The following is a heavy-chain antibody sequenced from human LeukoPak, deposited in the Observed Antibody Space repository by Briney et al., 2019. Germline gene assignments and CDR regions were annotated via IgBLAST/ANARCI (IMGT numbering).Heavy chain of an antibody. V-gene: IGHV1-18*01. D-gene: IGHD4-23*01. J-gene: IGHJ4*02. CDR3: ARSLEDGGNSEWIN. CDR1: GYTFTSYG. Sequence: ASVKVSCKASGYTFTSYGISWVRQAPGQGLEWMGWISAYNGNTNYAQKLQGRVTMTTDTSTSTAYMELRSLRSDDTAVYYCARSLEDGGNSEWINWGQGTLVTVSS. CDR2: ISAYNGNT.